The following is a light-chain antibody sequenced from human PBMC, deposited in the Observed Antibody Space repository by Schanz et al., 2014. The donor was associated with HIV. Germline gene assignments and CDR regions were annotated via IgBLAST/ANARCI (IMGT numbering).Light chain of an antibody. CDR3: QSYDNRLSVVV. Sequence: QSVLTQPPSVSGAPGQRVTISCIGSSSNIGAGYDVHWYRQLPGTAPKLLIYGNSNRPSGVPDRFSGSKSGTSASLAITGLQAEDEADYYCQSYDNRLSVVVFGGGTKLTVL. V-gene: IGLV1-40*01. J-gene: IGLJ2*01. CDR2: GNS. CDR1: SSNIGAGYD.